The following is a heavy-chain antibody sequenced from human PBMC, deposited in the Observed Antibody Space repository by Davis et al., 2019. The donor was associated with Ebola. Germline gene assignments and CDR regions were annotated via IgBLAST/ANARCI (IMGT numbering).Heavy chain of an antibody. V-gene: IGHV3-30*03. Sequence: PGGSLRLSCAASGFTFSSYGMHWVRQAPGKGLEWVAVISYDGSNKYYADSVKGRFTISRDNSENTLYLQMTSLRVEDTAVYYCRARLDYWGQGTLVTVSS. CDR1: GFTFSSYG. J-gene: IGHJ4*02. CDR3: RARLDY. CDR2: ISYDGSNK.